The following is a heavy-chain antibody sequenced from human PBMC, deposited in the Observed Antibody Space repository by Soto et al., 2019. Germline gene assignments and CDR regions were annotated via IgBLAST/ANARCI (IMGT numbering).Heavy chain of an antibody. Sequence: GGSLRLSCAASGFTFSSYGMHWVRQAPGKGLEWVAVISYDGSNKYYADSVKGRFTISRDNSKNTLNLQMNSLRAEDTAVYYCAYYDSYYYYGMDVWGQGTTVTVSS. D-gene: IGHD3-22*01. CDR2: ISYDGSNK. J-gene: IGHJ6*02. CDR1: GFTFSSYG. CDR3: AYYDSYYYYGMDV. V-gene: IGHV3-30*03.